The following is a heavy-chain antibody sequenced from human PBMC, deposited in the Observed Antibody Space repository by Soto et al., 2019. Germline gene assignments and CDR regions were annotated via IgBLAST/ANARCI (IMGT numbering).Heavy chain of an antibody. Sequence: GGSLRLSCAASGFTVSSNYMSWVRQAPGKGLEWVSVIYSDGLQYYANSLQGRFTISRDNSKNTLYLQMNSLRAEDTAVYYCALAVMQRRLRFDLWGRGTLVTVSS. D-gene: IGHD3-16*01. V-gene: IGHV3-53*01. CDR2: IYSDGLQ. CDR1: GFTVSSNY. J-gene: IGHJ2*01. CDR3: ALAVMQRRLRFDL.